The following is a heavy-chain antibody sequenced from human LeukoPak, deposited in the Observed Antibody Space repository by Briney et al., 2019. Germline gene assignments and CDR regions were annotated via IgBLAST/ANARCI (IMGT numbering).Heavy chain of an antibody. CDR2: INPNSGGT. D-gene: IGHD6-13*01. Sequence: ASVKVSCKASGYTFTGYYMHWVRQAPGQGLEWMGWINPNSGGTNYAQKFQGRVTMARDTSISTAYMELSSLTSDDTALYYCARSIGPAAEDCWGQGTLVTVSS. V-gene: IGHV1-2*02. J-gene: IGHJ4*02. CDR1: GYTFTGYY. CDR3: ARSIGPAAEDC.